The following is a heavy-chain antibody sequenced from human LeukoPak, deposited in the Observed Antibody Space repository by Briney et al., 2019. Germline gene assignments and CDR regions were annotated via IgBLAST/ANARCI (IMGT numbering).Heavy chain of an antibody. D-gene: IGHD3-10*01. V-gene: IGHV4-34*01. Sequence: SETLSLTCAVYGGSFSGYYWSWIRQPPGKGLEWIGEINHSGSTNYNPSLKSRVTISVDTSKSQFSLKLSSVTAADTAVYYCARGAYYYGSGSSVSSGMDVWGKGTTVTVSS. CDR2: INHSGST. CDR1: GGSFSGYY. J-gene: IGHJ6*04. CDR3: ARGAYYYGSGSSVSSGMDV.